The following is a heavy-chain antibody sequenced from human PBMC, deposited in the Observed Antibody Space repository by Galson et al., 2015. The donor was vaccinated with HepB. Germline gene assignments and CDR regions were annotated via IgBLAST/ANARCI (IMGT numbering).Heavy chain of an antibody. CDR1: GGTFSSYA. J-gene: IGHJ3*02. CDR3: ASVIVGALGAFDI. Sequence: SVKVSCKASGGTFSSYAISWVRQAPGQGLEWMGGIIPIFGTANYAQKFQGRVTITADESTSTAYMELSSLRSEDTAVYYCASVIVGALGAFDIWGQGTMVTDSS. CDR2: IIPIFGTA. V-gene: IGHV1-69*13. D-gene: IGHD1-26*01.